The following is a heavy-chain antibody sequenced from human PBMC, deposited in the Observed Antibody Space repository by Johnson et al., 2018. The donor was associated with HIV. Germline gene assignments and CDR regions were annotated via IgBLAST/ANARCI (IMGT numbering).Heavy chain of an antibody. CDR1: GFTFSSYG. Sequence: QMLLVESGGGVVQPGRSLRLSCAASGFTFSSYGMHWVRQAPGKGLEWVAVIWYDGSNKYYADSVKGRFTISRDNSKNTLYLQMNSLRAEDTAVYYCAKGNHLLSIAARPYNPIEIWGQGTIVTVSS. D-gene: IGHD6-6*01. CDR3: AKGNHLLSIAARPYNPIEI. J-gene: IGHJ3*02. V-gene: IGHV3-33*06. CDR2: IWYDGSNK.